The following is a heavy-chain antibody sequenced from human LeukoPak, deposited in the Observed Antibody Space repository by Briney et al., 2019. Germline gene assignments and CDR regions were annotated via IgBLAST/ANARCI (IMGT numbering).Heavy chain of an antibody. CDR1: GGSFSGYY. Sequence: SETLSLTCAVYGGSFSGYYWSWIRQPPGKGLEWIGEINHSGSTDYNPSLKSRVTISVDTSKNQFSLKLSSVTAADTAVYYCARTRRSGSYYYYYYGMDVWGQGTTVTVSS. CDR3: ARTRRSGSYYYYYYGMDV. CDR2: INHSGST. V-gene: IGHV4-34*01. J-gene: IGHJ6*02. D-gene: IGHD3-10*01.